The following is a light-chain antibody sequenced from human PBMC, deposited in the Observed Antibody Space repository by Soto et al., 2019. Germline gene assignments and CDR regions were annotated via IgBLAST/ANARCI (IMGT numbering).Light chain of an antibody. CDR2: STN. J-gene: IGLJ2*01. CDR1: SGSVSTTYY. V-gene: IGLV8-61*01. CDR3: MLYMGGGLVV. Sequence: QAVVTQAPSFSVSPGGTVTLTCGLTSGSVSTTYYPSWYQQTPGPTPRTLIYSTNIRSSGVPDRFSGSILGNKAALTITGAQADDESDYHCMLYMGGGLVVFGGGTQLTVL.